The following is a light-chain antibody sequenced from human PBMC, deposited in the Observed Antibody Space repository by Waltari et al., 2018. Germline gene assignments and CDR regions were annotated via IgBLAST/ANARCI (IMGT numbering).Light chain of an antibody. V-gene: IGKV1-5*03. CDR1: QSISSL. CDR3: QQYNSYSRT. Sequence: DIQMTQSPSTLSASGGDRVTITCRASQSISSLLAWYQQKPGKAPKLLIYKASSLESGVPSRFSGSGSGTEFTLTISSLQPDDFATYYCQQYNSYSRTFGQGTKVEIK. J-gene: IGKJ1*01. CDR2: KAS.